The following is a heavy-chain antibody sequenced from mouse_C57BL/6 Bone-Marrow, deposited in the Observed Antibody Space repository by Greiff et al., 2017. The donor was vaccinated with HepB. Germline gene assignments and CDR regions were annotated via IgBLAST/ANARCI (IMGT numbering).Heavy chain of an antibody. Sequence: QVQLQQPGAELVRPGTSVKLSCKASGYTFTSYWMHWVKQRPGQGLEWIGVIDPSDSYTNYNQKFKGKATLAVDTSSSTAYMQLSSLTAEDSAVYYCARLVTPFYFDYWGQGTTLTVCS. CDR3: ARLVTPFYFDY. D-gene: IGHD2-2*01. CDR1: GYTFTSYW. J-gene: IGHJ2*01. CDR2: IDPSDSYT. V-gene: IGHV1-59*01.